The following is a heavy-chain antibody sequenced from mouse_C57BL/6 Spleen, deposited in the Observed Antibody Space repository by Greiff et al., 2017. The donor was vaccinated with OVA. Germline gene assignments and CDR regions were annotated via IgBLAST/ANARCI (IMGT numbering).Heavy chain of an antibody. V-gene: IGHV6-3*01. Sequence: DVMLVESGGGLVQPGGSMKLSCVASGFTFSNYWMNWVRQSPEKGLEWVAQIRLKSDNYATHYAESVKGRFTISRDDSKSSVYLQMNNLRAEDTGIYYCTANLYYSNYFDYWGQGTTLTVSS. D-gene: IGHD2-5*01. CDR2: IRLKSDNYAT. CDR1: GFTFSNYW. J-gene: IGHJ2*01. CDR3: TANLYYSNYFDY.